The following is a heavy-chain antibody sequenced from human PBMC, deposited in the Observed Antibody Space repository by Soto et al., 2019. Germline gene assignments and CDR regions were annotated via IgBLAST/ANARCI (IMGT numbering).Heavy chain of an antibody. V-gene: IGHV3-53*01. Sequence: GGSLRLSCAASGFTVSSNYMSWVRQAPGKGLEWVSVIYSGGSTYYADSVKGRFTISRDNSKNTLYLQMNSRRAEDTAVYYCAREKAREVAATILRYSAMDVWGQGTTVTVSS. J-gene: IGHJ6*02. CDR1: GFTVSSNY. D-gene: IGHD2-21*01. CDR2: IYSGGST. CDR3: AREKAREVAATILRYSAMDV.